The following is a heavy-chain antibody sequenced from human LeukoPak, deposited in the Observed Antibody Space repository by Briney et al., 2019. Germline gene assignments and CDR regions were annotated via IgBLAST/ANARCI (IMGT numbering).Heavy chain of an antibody. D-gene: IGHD1-26*01. V-gene: IGHV1-46*04. J-gene: IGHJ4*02. CDR2: INPSGGST. CDR3: ASIVEPSTPY. CDR1: GYTFSSYY. Sequence: ASVKVSCKASGYTFSSYYMHWVRQAPGQGLEWMGIINPSGGSTIYAQKLQGRVTMTRDMSTSTVYMELSSLRSEDTAVYYCASIVEPSTPYWGQGILVTVSS.